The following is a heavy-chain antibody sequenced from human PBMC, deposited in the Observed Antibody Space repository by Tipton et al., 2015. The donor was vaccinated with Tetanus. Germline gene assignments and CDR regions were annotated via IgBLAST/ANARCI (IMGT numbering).Heavy chain of an antibody. CDR2: VSSSGRT. Sequence: LRLSCSVTGGSLRGGDYHWSWIRQPPGKGLEWLAYVSSSGRTNSNYDLKSRITTSHDTSKNQFFLRLTSVTSADTAVYYCARANYDNSKKGPFDSWGQGTLVTVSS. CDR3: ARANYDNSKKGPFDS. D-gene: IGHD3-3*01. V-gene: IGHV4-61*08. J-gene: IGHJ4*02. CDR1: GGSLRGGDYH.